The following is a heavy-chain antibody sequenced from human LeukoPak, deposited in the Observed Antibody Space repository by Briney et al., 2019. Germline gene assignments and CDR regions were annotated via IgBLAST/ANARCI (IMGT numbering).Heavy chain of an antibody. Sequence: GGSLRLSCAASEFTFSSYWVHWVRQAPGKGLEWVAVISYDGSNKYYADSVKGRFTISRDNSKNTLYLQMNSLRAEDTAVYYCAKSPITIFGVTPYFDYWGQGTLVTVSS. CDR2: ISYDGSNK. J-gene: IGHJ4*02. CDR1: EFTFSSYW. V-gene: IGHV3-30*18. CDR3: AKSPITIFGVTPYFDY. D-gene: IGHD3-3*01.